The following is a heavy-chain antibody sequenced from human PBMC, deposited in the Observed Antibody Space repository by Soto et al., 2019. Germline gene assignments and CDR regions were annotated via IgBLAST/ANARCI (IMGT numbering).Heavy chain of an antibody. J-gene: IGHJ6*02. V-gene: IGHV1-3*01. Sequence: ASVKVSCKASGYTFTSYAMHWVRQAPGQRLEWMGWINAGNGNTKYSQKFQGRVTITRDTSTSTVYMELSSLRSEDTAVYYCAREGDYGMDVWGQGTTVTVSS. CDR1: GYTFTSYA. CDR3: AREGDYGMDV. CDR2: INAGNGNT.